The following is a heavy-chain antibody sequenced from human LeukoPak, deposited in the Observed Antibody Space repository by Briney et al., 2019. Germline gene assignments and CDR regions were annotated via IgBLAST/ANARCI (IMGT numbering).Heavy chain of an antibody. CDR1: GFTVRSSY. Sequence: GGSLRLSCAASGFTVRSSYMSWVRQAPGKGLEWVSVIYSGGSPDYADSAKGRFTISSDNSKNTLYLQMNSLRVEDTAVYYCARDGADNSGYYFGSLWGQGTVVTVSS. CDR3: ARDGADNSGYYFGSL. J-gene: IGHJ3*01. D-gene: IGHD3-22*01. CDR2: IYSGGSP. V-gene: IGHV3-53*01.